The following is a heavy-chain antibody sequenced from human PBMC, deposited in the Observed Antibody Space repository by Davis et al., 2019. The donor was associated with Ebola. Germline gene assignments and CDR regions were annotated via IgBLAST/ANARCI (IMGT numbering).Heavy chain of an antibody. Sequence: PSETLSLTCTVSGGSISSSSYYWGWIRQPPGKGLEWIGSIYYSGSTYYNPSLKSRVTISVDTSKNQFSLKLSSVTAADTAVYYCARQIAAAEDYWGQGTLVTVSS. CDR1: GGSISSSSYY. CDR2: IYYSGST. D-gene: IGHD6-13*01. J-gene: IGHJ4*02. V-gene: IGHV4-39*01. CDR3: ARQIAAAEDY.